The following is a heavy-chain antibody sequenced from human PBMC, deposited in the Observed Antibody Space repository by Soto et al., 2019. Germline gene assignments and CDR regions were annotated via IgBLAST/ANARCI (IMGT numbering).Heavy chain of an antibody. CDR2: ISAYNGNT. CDR1: GYTFTSYG. Sequence: GASVKVSCKASGYTFTSYGISWVRQAPGQGLEWMGWISAYNGNTDYAQKLQGRVTMTTDTSTSTAYMELRSLRSDDTAVYYCARDPERQLLSYGMDVWGQGTTVTVSS. D-gene: IGHD2-2*01. J-gene: IGHJ6*02. CDR3: ARDPERQLLSYGMDV. V-gene: IGHV1-18*01.